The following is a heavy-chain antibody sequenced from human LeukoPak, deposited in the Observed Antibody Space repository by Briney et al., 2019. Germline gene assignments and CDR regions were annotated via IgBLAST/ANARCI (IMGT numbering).Heavy chain of an antibody. D-gene: IGHD3-10*01. Sequence: GGSLRLSCAASGFTFSSYWMSWVRQAPGKGLEWVSAISGSGGSTYYADSVKGRFTISRDNSKNTLYLQMNSLRAEDTAVYYCAKAISPRITMVRGVYLDYWGQGTLVTVSS. CDR2: ISGSGGST. J-gene: IGHJ4*01. CDR3: AKAISPRITMVRGVYLDY. V-gene: IGHV3-23*01. CDR1: GFTFSSYW.